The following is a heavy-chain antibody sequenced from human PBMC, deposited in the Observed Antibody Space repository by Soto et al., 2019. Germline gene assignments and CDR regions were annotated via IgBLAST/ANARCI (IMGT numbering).Heavy chain of an antibody. CDR1: GFTFSSYA. D-gene: IGHD1-26*01. Sequence: QVQLVESGGGVVQPGRSLRLSCAASGFTFSSYAMHWVRQAPGKGLEWVAVISYDGSNKYYADSVKGRFTISRDNSKNTLYLQMNSLRAEDTAVYYCARGVGAAANWFDPWGQGTLFTVSS. CDR3: ARGVGAAANWFDP. V-gene: IGHV3-30-3*01. J-gene: IGHJ5*02. CDR2: ISYDGSNK.